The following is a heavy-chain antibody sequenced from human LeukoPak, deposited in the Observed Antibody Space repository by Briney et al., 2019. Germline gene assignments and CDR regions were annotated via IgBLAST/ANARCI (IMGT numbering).Heavy chain of an antibody. J-gene: IGHJ5*02. CDR1: GGSISSDY. CDR3: ARAELYCSGGSCYSRWFDP. D-gene: IGHD2-15*01. Sequence: SETLSLTCTVSGGSISSDYWSWLRQPPGKGLEWIGHIYYSETTNYNPSLRSRVTISKDTSKNQFSLKLSSVTAADTAVYYCARAELYCSGGSCYSRWFDPWGQGTLVTVSS. V-gene: IGHV4-59*01. CDR2: IYYSETT.